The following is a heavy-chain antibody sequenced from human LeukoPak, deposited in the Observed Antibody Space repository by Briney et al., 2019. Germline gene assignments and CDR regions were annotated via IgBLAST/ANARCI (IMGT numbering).Heavy chain of an antibody. CDR2: INGDGSST. CDR3: ARDLQYTLIWSDP. CDR1: GFASNTYW. J-gene: IGHJ5*02. D-gene: IGHD2-2*02. V-gene: IGHV3-74*01. Sequence: GGSLRLSCVASGFASNTYWMHWVRQAPGKGLVWVSRINGDGSSTSYADSVKGRFTISRDNAKNTLYLQMNSLRAEDTAVYSCARDLQYTLIWSDPWGQGTLVTVSS.